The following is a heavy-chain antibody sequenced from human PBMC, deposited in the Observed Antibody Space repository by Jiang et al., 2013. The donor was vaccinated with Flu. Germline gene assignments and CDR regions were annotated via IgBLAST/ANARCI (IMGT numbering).Heavy chain of an antibody. D-gene: IGHD5-18*01. V-gene: IGHV4-59*01. J-gene: IGHJ6*04. CDR3: ARGARDTAHYYYYYYGMDV. CDR2: IYYSGST. CDR1: GGSISSYY. Sequence: GPGLVKPSETLSLTCTVSGGSISSYYWGWIRQPPGKGLEWIGYIYYSGSTNYNPSLKSRVTISVDTSKNQFSLKLSSVTAADTAVYYCARGARDTAHYYYYYYGMDVWGKGTTVTVSS.